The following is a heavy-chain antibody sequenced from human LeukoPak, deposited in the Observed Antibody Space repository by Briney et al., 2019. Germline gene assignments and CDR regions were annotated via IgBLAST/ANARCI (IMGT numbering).Heavy chain of an antibody. CDR3: ARWEGGSGSYYVGAFDI. J-gene: IGHJ3*02. CDR2: IYYSGST. D-gene: IGHD1-26*01. V-gene: IGHV4-39*07. CDR1: GGSISSSSYY. Sequence: SETLSLTCTVSGGSISSSSYYWGWIRQPPGKGLEWIGSIYYSGSTYYNPSLKSRVTISVDTSKNQFSLKLSSVTAADTAVYYCARWEGGSGSYYVGAFDIWGQGKRVTVSS.